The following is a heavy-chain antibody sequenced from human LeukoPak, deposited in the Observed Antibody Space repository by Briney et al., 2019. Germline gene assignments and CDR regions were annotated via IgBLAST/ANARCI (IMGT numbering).Heavy chain of an antibody. CDR3: AKGSGIYSVFYL. J-gene: IGHJ4*02. V-gene: IGHV3-23*01. CDR2: MTGSGDAT. CDR1: GFTFSGHA. D-gene: IGHD1-26*01. Sequence: PGGSLRLSCAGSGFTFSGHAMSWVRQAPRRGLEWVAGMTGSGDATYYADSVKGRFTISRDNSKNALYVQMDSLRADDTAIYYCAKGSGIYSVFYLWGQGTQVTVSS.